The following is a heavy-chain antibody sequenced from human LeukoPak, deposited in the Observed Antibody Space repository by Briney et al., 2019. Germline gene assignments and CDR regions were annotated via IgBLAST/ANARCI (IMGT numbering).Heavy chain of an antibody. J-gene: IGHJ2*01. V-gene: IGHV4-59*12. Sequence: PSETLSLTCTVSGGSISSYYWSWIRQPPGKGLEWIGEIYQSGSTNYNPPLKSRVTISLGKSKNRFSLNLNSVTAADTAVYYCASRDYGDWYFDLWGRGTLVTVSS. CDR3: ASRDYGDWYFDL. CDR2: IYQSGST. CDR1: GGSISSYY. D-gene: IGHD4-17*01.